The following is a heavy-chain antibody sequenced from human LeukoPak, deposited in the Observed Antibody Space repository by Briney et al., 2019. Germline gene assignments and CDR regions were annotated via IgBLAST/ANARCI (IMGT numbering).Heavy chain of an antibody. CDR3: AKVLITFGGVIVRDYGMDI. D-gene: IGHD3-16*02. Sequence: PGGSLRLSCAASGFTFSSSAMSWVRQAPGKGLEWVSAISNNGGYTYYADSVQGRFTISRDNSKSTLCLQMNSLRAEDTAVYYCAKVLITFGGVIVRDYGMDIWGQGTTVTVSS. CDR1: GFTFSSSA. J-gene: IGHJ6*02. CDR2: ISNNGGYT. V-gene: IGHV3-23*01.